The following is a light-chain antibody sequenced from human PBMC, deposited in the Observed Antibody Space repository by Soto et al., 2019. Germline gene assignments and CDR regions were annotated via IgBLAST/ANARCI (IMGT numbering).Light chain of an antibody. Sequence: ENVLTQSPGTLSLSPGDRIKMSCRASRSVSDTLAWYQQKPGQAPRLLIYGVFTRATGVPPRFSGTKSGTDFTLTISSLEPEDFAVYYCQQRNNWPPTSGQGARLEI. CDR2: GVF. CDR3: QQRNNWPPT. J-gene: IGKJ5*01. CDR1: RSVSDT. V-gene: IGKV3-11*01.